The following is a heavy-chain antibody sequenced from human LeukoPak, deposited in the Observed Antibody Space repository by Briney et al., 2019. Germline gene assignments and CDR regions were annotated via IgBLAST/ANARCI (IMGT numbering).Heavy chain of an antibody. Sequence: GGSVRHSCAASGLTLSSYEKNWLRQAPGKGREWVSYISSSGSTIYYAASVKGRFTISRENTKNSLYLQMNSLSADKTAVYYWARGGYYSSGKYMLFDYWGQGTLVTVSS. D-gene: IGHD3-22*01. J-gene: IGHJ4*02. V-gene: IGHV3-48*03. CDR2: ISSSGSTI. CDR3: ARGGYYSSGKYMLFDY. CDR1: GLTLSSYE.